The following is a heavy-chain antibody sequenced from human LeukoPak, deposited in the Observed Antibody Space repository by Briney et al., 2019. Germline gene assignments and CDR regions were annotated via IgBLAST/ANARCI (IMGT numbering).Heavy chain of an antibody. CDR2: ISWNSGSI. V-gene: IGHV3-9*01. J-gene: IGHJ4*02. CDR3: ARGVSSGYYFLDY. Sequence: PGGSLRLSCAASGFTFDDYAMHWVRQAPGKGLEWVSGISWNSGSIGYADSVKGRFTISRDNAKNSLYLQMNSLRAEDTAVYYCARGVSSGYYFLDYWGQGTLVTVSS. CDR1: GFTFDDYA. D-gene: IGHD3-22*01.